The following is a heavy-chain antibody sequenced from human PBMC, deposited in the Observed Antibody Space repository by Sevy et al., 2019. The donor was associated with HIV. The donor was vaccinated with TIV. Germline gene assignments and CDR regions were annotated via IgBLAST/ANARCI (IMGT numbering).Heavy chain of an antibody. CDR3: ARDGRNGGNFEYFQH. Sequence: GGSLRLSCAASGFTFSNYALTWVRQAPGKGLDWVSSITGSSTTIYYADSVKGRFTVSRDNSNNTLYLHINSLRAEDTAVYYCARDGRNGGNFEYFQHWGQGTLVTVSS. J-gene: IGHJ1*01. D-gene: IGHD2-21*02. CDR2: ITGSSTTI. CDR1: GFTFSNYA. V-gene: IGHV3-23*01.